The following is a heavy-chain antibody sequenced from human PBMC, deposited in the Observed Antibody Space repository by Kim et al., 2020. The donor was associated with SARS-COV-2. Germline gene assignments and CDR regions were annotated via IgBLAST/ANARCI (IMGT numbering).Heavy chain of an antibody. CDR1: GFTFSSYA. V-gene: IGHV3-30-3*01. CDR2: ISYDGSNK. CDR3: ARDGTYYYDSSGFDY. D-gene: IGHD3-22*01. J-gene: IGHJ4*02. Sequence: GGSLRLSCAASGFTFSSYAMHWVRQAPGKGLEWVAVISYDGSNKYYADSVKGRFTISRDNSKNTLYLQMNSLRAEDTAVYYCARDGTYYYDSSGFDYWGQGTLVTVSS.